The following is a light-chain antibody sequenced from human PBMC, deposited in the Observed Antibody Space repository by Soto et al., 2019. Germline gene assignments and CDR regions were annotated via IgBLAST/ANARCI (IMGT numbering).Light chain of an antibody. CDR1: SSDVGGYNY. Sequence: QSALTQPASVSGSPGQSIAISCTGTSSDVGGYNYVSWYQQHPGKAPKLIIYGVTNRPSGVSDRFSGSKSGNTASLTISGLQAEDETDYYCCSYTSSGTYVFGTGTKVNV. J-gene: IGLJ1*01. CDR2: GVT. V-gene: IGLV2-14*03. CDR3: CSYTSSGTYV.